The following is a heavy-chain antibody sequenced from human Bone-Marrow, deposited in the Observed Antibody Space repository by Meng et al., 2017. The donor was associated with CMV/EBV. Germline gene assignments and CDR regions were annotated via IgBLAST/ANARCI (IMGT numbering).Heavy chain of an antibody. D-gene: IGHD3-3*01. V-gene: IGHV1-18*01. CDR2: ISAYNGNT. CDR3: ARDLNYDFWSGYYPLYYYYGMDV. CDR1: GYTFTSYG. Sequence: ASVKVSCTASGYTFTSYGISWVRQAPGQGLEWMGWISAYNGNTNYAQKLQGRVTMTTDTSTSTAYMELRSLRSDDTAVYYCARDLNYDFWSGYYPLYYYYGMDVWGQGTTVTVSS. J-gene: IGHJ6*02.